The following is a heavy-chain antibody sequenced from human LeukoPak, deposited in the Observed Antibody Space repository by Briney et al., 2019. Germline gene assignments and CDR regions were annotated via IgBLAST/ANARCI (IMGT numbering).Heavy chain of an antibody. CDR2: IYSGGST. Sequence: HPGGSLRLSCAASGFTVSSNYMSWVRQAPGKGLEWASVIYSGGSTYYADSVKGRFTISRDNSKNTLYLQMNSLRAEDTAVYYCAKGRGHYYYYMDVWGKGTTVTVSS. CDR1: GFTVSSNY. CDR3: AKGRGHYYYYMDV. J-gene: IGHJ6*03. V-gene: IGHV3-66*01.